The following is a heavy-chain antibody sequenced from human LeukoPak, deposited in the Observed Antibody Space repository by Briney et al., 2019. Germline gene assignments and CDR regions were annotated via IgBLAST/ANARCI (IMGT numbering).Heavy chain of an antibody. CDR3: ASSPYCSGGSCYSL. V-gene: IGHV3-21*01. CDR1: GFTFSSYN. J-gene: IGHJ4*02. D-gene: IGHD2-15*01. CDR2: ISSSSTYI. Sequence: GGSLRLSCAASGFTFSSYNMNWVRQAPGKGLEWVSSISSSSTYIYYADSVKGRFTISRDNAKNSLYLQMNSLRAEDTALYYYASSPYCSGGSCYSLWGQGTLVTVSS.